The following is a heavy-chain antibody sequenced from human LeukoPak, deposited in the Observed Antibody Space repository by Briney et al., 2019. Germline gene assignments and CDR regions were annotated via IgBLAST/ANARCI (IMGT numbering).Heavy chain of an antibody. CDR2: INAYNGNT. J-gene: IGHJ4*02. CDR3: ARDVSVSTSPQY. V-gene: IGHV1-18*01. CDR1: GYTFTSHG. Sequence: ASVKVSCKASGYTFTSHGISWVRQAPGQGLEWMGWINAYNGNTNYGQKLQGRVPMTTDTSTSTAYMELWSLRSDDTAVYYCARDVSVSTSPQYWGQGTLVTVSS. D-gene: IGHD2-2*01.